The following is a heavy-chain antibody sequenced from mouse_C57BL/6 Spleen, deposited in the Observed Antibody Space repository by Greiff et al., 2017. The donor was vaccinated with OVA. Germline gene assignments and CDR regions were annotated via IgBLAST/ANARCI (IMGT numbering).Heavy chain of an antibody. V-gene: IGHV5-12*01. Sequence: DVQLVESGGGLVQPGGSLKLPCAASGFTFSDYYMYWVRQTPEKRLEWVAYISNGGGSTYYPDTVKGRFTISRDNAKNTLYLQMSRLKSEDTAMYYCARHGDYDGGPWFAYWGQGTLVTVSA. CDR2: ISNGGGST. D-gene: IGHD2-4*01. CDR1: GFTFSDYY. CDR3: ARHGDYDGGPWFAY. J-gene: IGHJ3*01.